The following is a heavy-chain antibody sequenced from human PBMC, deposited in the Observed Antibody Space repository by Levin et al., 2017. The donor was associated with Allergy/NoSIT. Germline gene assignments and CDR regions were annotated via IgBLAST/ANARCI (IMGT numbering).Heavy chain of an antibody. J-gene: IGHJ4*02. Sequence: GGSLRLSCAASGFTFGTYAITWVRQAPGKGLQWVSAIRPGGEKTYYANSVEGRFTVSRDNSKNTVYLQMSSLRVEDTATYYCAREAGGSGWYTVDYWGRGTVVTVSS. V-gene: IGHV3-23*01. CDR1: GFTFGTYA. CDR2: IRPGGEKT. D-gene: IGHD6-13*01. CDR3: AREAGGSGWYTVDY.